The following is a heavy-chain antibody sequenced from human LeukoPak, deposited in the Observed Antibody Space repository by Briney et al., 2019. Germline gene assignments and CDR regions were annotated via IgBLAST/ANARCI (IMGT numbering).Heavy chain of an antibody. V-gene: IGHV4-59*01. CDR2: IYYSGST. D-gene: IGHD3-10*01. CDR1: GGSISSYY. J-gene: IGHJ4*02. Sequence: SETLSLTCTVSGGSISSYYWSWIRQPPGKGLEWIGYIYYSGSTNYNPSLKSRVTISVDTSKNQFSLKLSSVTAADTAVYYCARGWFGELFLDYWGQGTLATVSS. CDR3: ARGWFGELFLDY.